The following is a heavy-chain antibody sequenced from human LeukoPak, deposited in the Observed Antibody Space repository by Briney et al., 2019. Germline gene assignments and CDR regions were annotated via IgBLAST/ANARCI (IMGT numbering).Heavy chain of an antibody. CDR1: GGSISSSNW. J-gene: IGHJ5*02. D-gene: IGHD3-10*01. Sequence: SETLSLTCAVSGGSISSSNWWSWVRQPPGKGLEWIGEIYHSGSTNYNPSLKSRVTISVDTSKNQFSLKLSSVTAADTAVYYCARVPDYYGSGSYTWFDPWGQGTLVTVSS. V-gene: IGHV4-4*02. CDR3: ARVPDYYGSGSYTWFDP. CDR2: IYHSGST.